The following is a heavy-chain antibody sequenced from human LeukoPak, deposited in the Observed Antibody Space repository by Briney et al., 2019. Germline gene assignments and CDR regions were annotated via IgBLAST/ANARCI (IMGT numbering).Heavy chain of an antibody. Sequence: PSETPSLTCAVYGGSFSGYYWSWIRQPPGKGLEWIGEINHSGSTNYNPSLKSRVTISVDTSKNQFSLKLSSVTAADTAVYYCARGGPYYYGSGSYYSHDYWGQGTLVTVSS. D-gene: IGHD3-10*01. J-gene: IGHJ4*02. CDR3: ARGGPYYYGSGSYYSHDY. CDR2: INHSGST. CDR1: GGSFSGYY. V-gene: IGHV4-34*01.